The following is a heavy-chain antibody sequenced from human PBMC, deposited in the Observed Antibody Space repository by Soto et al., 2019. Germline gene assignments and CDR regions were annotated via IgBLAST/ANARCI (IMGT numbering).Heavy chain of an antibody. Sequence: EVQLVESGGGLVKPGGSLRLSCAASGFTFSSYSMNWVRQAPGKGLEWVSSISSSSSYIYYADSVKGRFTISRDNAKNSLYLKMNSLRGEDTDVYYCARGLYYYDSRVYYFAWGQGTLVTVSS. D-gene: IGHD3-22*01. CDR2: ISSSSSYI. CDR1: GFTFSSYS. V-gene: IGHV3-21*01. CDR3: ARGLYYYDSRVYYFA. J-gene: IGHJ4*02.